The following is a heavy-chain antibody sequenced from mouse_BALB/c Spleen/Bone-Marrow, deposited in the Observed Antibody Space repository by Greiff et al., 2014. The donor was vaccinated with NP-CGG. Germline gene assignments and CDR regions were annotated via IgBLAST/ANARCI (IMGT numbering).Heavy chain of an antibody. CDR1: GFNIKDTY. CDR2: IDPANGNT. V-gene: IGHV14-3*02. Sequence: EVKLQESGAELMKPGASVKLSCTASGFNIKDTYMHWVKQRPEQGLEWIGRIDPANGNTKYDPKFQGKATITADTSSNTAYLQLSSLTSEDTAVYYCTNYYSGYYLDAWGQGTTLTVSS. J-gene: IGHJ2*01. CDR3: TNYYSGYYLDA. D-gene: IGHD1-1*01.